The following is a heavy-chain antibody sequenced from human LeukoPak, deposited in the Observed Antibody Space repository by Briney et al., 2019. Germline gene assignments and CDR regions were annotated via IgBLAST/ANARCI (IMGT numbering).Heavy chain of an antibody. D-gene: IGHD5-12*01. Sequence: SETLSLTCTVSGGSMSGYYWSWIRQPPGKGLEWIGYIHYSGTTNYNPSLRSRVTISLDTSRNQFSLKLRSVTTADTAVYYCARRRVYSGSGEFDFWGQGTLVTVSS. J-gene: IGHJ4*02. V-gene: IGHV4-59*01. CDR1: GGSMSGYY. CDR3: ARRRVYSGSGEFDF. CDR2: IHYSGTT.